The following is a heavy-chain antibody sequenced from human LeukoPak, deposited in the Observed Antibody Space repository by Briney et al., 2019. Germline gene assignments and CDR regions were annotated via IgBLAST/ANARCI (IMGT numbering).Heavy chain of an antibody. J-gene: IGHJ4*02. CDR3: ARDLLGNLNVEQGDY. V-gene: IGHV1-46*01. CDR1: GYTFTSYY. D-gene: IGHD1-7*01. CDR2: INPSGGST. Sequence: ASVKVSCKASGYTFTSYYMHWVRQAPGQGLKWMGIINPSGGSTSYAQKFQGRVTMTRDMSTSTVYMELSSLRSEDTAVYYCARDLLGNLNVEQGDYWGQGTLVTVSS.